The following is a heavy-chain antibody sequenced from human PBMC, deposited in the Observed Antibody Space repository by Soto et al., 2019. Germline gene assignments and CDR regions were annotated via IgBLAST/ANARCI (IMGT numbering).Heavy chain of an antibody. CDR3: SHGYGQYFNS. V-gene: IGHV3-15*07. J-gene: IGHJ4*02. CDR2: IKSKSDGGKT. Sequence: EVQLVESGGGLVKPGESLRLSCAVSGFPLTNAWMNWVRQAPGKGLEGVGRIKSKSDGGKTDYAAPVKGRFAISRDDSKNTLYLQMSSLESDDTAVYYCSHGYGQYFNSWGQGTLVTVSS. D-gene: IGHD3-22*01. CDR1: GFPLTNAW.